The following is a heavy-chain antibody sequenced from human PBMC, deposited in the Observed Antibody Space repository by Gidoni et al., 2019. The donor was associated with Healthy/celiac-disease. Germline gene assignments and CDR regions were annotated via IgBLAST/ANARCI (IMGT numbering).Heavy chain of an antibody. CDR1: GGSFSGYY. V-gene: IGHV4-34*01. CDR3: ARVGVVVVAAPYGMDV. Sequence: QVQLQQWGAGLLKPSETLSLTCAVYGGSFSGYYWSWIRQPPGQGLEWIGEIHHRGSTNYNPDSKSRVNISVETSKNQFSLKRSSVTAADTAVYYCARVGVVVVAAPYGMDVWGQGTTVTVSS. J-gene: IGHJ6*02. CDR2: IHHRGST. D-gene: IGHD2-15*01.